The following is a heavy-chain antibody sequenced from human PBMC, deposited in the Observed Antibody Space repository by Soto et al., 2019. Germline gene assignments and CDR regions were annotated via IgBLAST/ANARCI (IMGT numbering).Heavy chain of an antibody. Sequence: PSETLSHTWTVSGGSVSKSNYYGGWIRQSPGKGLEWIGSVYYRGRSYSKSSVKSRVTISVDTSKNQFSLNLNSVTASDTAVYFCVSQRTSVLTQAYFDYWGPGALVTVSS. J-gene: IGHJ4*02. V-gene: IGHV4-39*01. CDR2: VYYRGRS. CDR3: VSQRTSVLTQAYFDY. CDR1: GGSVSKSNYY. D-gene: IGHD2-8*01.